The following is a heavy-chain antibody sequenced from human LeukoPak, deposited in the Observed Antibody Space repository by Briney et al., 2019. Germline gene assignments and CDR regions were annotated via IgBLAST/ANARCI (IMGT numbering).Heavy chain of an antibody. Sequence: GGSLRLSCAASGFTFSSYSMNWVRQAPGKGLEWVSYISSTAYTIYYVDSVKGRFTISRDNAKNSLYLQMNSLRAEDTAVYYCVSGGYTYGSPPYWGQGTLVTVSP. CDR2: ISSTAYTI. CDR1: GFTFSSYS. V-gene: IGHV3-48*04. J-gene: IGHJ4*02. CDR3: VSGGYTYGSPPY. D-gene: IGHD5-18*01.